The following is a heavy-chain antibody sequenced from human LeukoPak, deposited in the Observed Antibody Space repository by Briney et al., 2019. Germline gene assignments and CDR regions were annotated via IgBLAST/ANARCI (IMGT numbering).Heavy chain of an antibody. CDR3: ARGFSDCSGGSCYSVGSGY. J-gene: IGHJ4*02. CDR2: ISSSSSYI. CDR1: GFTFSSYS. D-gene: IGHD2-15*01. V-gene: IGHV3-21*01. Sequence: GGSLRLSCAASGFTFSSYSMNWVRQAPGKGLEWGSSISSSSSYIYYADSVKGRFTISRDNAKNSLYLQMNSLRAEDTAVYYCARGFSDCSGGSCYSVGSGYWGQGTLVTVSS.